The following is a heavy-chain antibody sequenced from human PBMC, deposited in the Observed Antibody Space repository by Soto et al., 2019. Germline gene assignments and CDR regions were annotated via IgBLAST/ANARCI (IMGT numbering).Heavy chain of an antibody. CDR3: TISNSYGRGYF. Sequence: QVQLVQSGAEVKKPGSSVRVSCKASGGTLNSYTIRWVRQSPGQGLEWMGGIIPVFGTTDYAQKFQGRVTITAGQSTGTAYLELFSLVSEDTAICDCTISNSYGRGYFWGQGPLVPVSS. V-gene: IGHV1-69*01. D-gene: IGHD4-17*01. CDR1: GGTLNSYT. CDR2: IIPVFGTT. J-gene: IGHJ4*02.